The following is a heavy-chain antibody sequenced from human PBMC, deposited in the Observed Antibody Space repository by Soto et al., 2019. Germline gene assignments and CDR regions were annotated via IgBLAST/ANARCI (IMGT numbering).Heavy chain of an antibody. CDR1: GGSISSGGYY. J-gene: IGHJ6*02. CDR3: ARDLAEVGLRFGDYYYYYGMDV. CDR2: IYYSGST. Sequence: QVQLQESGPGLVKPSQTLSLTCTVSGGSISSGGYYWSWIRQHPGKGLEWIGYIYYSGSTYYNRSLKSRVTITVDTSKNQCSLKLSSVTAADTAVYYCARDLAEVGLRFGDYYYYYGMDVWGQGTTVTVSS. V-gene: IGHV4-31*03. D-gene: IGHD3-3*01.